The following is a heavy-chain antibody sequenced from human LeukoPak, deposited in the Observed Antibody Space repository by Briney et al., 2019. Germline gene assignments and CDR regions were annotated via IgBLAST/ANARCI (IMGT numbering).Heavy chain of an antibody. V-gene: IGHV1-46*01. CDR1: GYTFTSYY. CDR3: ARAGGYYDSSGYSTPLGFDY. Sequence: ASVKVSCKASGYTFTSYYMHWVRQAPGQGLEWMGIIDPSGGCTSYAQKFQGRVTMTRDTSTSTAYMELSSRRSEDTAAYYCARAGGYYDSSGYSTPLGFDYWGQGTLVTVSS. J-gene: IGHJ4*02. D-gene: IGHD3-22*01. CDR2: IDPSGGCT.